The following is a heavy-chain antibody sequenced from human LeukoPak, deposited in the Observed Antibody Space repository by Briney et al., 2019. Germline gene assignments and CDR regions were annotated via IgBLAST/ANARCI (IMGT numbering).Heavy chain of an antibody. D-gene: IGHD2-15*01. Sequence: GGSLRLSCAVSGFTFDGYAMHWVRQAPGKGLEWVSLISWDGGSTFYADSVKGRFTISRDNSKNSLYLQMNSLRAEDTAVYYCARDSSEMSYNYYYYYMDVWGKGTTVTVSS. CDR3: ARDSSEMSYNYYYYYMDV. CDR2: ISWDGGST. CDR1: GFTFDGYA. V-gene: IGHV3-43D*03. J-gene: IGHJ6*03.